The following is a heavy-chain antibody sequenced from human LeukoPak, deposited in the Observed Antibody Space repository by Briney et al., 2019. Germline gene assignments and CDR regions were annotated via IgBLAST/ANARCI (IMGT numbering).Heavy chain of an antibody. J-gene: IGHJ4*02. Sequence: SVKVSCKASGGTFSSYAISWVRQAPGQGLEWMGRIIPIFGTANYAQKFQGRVTITTDESTSTAYMELSSLRSEDTAVYYCASSPAGIVGATMRQDYFDYWGQGTLVTVSS. CDR3: ASSPAGIVGATMRQDYFDY. D-gene: IGHD1-26*01. CDR1: GGTFSSYA. V-gene: IGHV1-69*05. CDR2: IIPIFGTA.